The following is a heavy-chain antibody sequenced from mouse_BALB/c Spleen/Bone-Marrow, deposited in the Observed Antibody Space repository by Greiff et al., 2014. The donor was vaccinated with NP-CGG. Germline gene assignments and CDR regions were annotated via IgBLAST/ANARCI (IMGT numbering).Heavy chain of an antibody. D-gene: IGHD2-5*01. Sequence: VQLQQSGPELEKPGASVKISCKASGCSFSGYNLNWVKQSNGQSLEWIGNIDPYYGDTTYNQKFKGKATLTVDRSSSTAYMQLKSLTSEDSAVYYCARKAYYTNWWYFDVWGAGTTVTVSS. V-gene: IGHV1-39*01. CDR3: ARKAYYTNWWYFDV. CDR1: GCSFSGYN. CDR2: IDPYYGDT. J-gene: IGHJ1*01.